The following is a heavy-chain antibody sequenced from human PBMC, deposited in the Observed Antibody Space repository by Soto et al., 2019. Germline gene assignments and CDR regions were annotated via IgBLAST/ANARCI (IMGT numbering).Heavy chain of an antibody. V-gene: IGHV3-23*01. CDR3: QKDRSVNHWEWRGDFDF. Sequence: GGSLRLSCAASGFTFSNYAMTWVRQAPGRGLEWVSSVSGTGGSTYYADSVKGRFTISRDNSKNTLYLQMNSLRAEDTATYYCQKDRSVNHWEWRGDFDFWGQGTLVTVSS. J-gene: IGHJ4*02. D-gene: IGHD7-27*01. CDR1: GFTFSNYA. CDR2: VSGTGGST.